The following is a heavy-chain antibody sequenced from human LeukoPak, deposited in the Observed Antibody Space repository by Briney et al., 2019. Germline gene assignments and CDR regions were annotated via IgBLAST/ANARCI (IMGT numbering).Heavy chain of an antibody. J-gene: IGHJ4*02. CDR1: GYTFTSNY. CDR3: ARVSKLGVYGSGSYFYSDY. Sequence: AASVKVSCKAFGYTFTSNYMHWVRQAPGQGPEWMGVISPSGGSTTYAQKLQGRVTMTTDTSTSTAYMELRSLRSDDTAVYYCARVSKLGVYGSGSYFYSDYWGQGTLVTVSS. CDR2: ISPSGGST. D-gene: IGHD3-10*01. V-gene: IGHV1-46*01.